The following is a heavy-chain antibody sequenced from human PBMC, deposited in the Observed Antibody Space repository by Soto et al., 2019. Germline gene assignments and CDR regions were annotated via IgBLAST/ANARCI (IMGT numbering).Heavy chain of an antibody. CDR3: ARSYGSGSYGRGMDV. CDR1: VASISSYY. D-gene: IGHD3-10*01. CDR2: IYYSGST. Sequence: SNTLSLTCTVSVASISSYYWSCIRQPPGKGLEWIGYIYYSGSTNYNPSLKSRVTISVDTSKNQFSLKLSSVTAADTAVYYCARSYGSGSYGRGMDVWGQGTTVT. V-gene: IGHV4-59*01. J-gene: IGHJ6*02.